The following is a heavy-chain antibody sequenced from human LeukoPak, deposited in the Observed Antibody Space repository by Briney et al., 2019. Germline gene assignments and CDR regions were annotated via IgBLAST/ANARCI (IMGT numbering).Heavy chain of an antibody. V-gene: IGHV4-38-2*02. CDR1: GYSISSGYY. Sequence: PSETLSLTCTVSGYSISSGYYWGWIRQPPGKGLEWIGSIYHSGNTYYNPSLKSRVTISVDTSKNRFSLKLSSVTAADTAVYYCAREYHRFYYYYMDVWGKGTTVTVSS. CDR2: IYHSGNT. J-gene: IGHJ6*03. D-gene: IGHD2-2*01. CDR3: AREYHRFYYYYMDV.